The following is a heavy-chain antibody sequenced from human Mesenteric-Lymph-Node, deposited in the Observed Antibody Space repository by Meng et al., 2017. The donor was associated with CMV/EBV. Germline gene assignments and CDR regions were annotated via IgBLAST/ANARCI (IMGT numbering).Heavy chain of an antibody. CDR3: ATRGEYCSSTSCYTGWFDP. D-gene: IGHD2-2*02. CDR2: ISSSSSYI. V-gene: IGHV3-21*01. CDR1: GFTFSSYS. Sequence: GESLKISCAASGFTFSSYSMNWVRQAPGKGLEWVSSISSSSSYIYYADSVKGRFTISRDNAKNSLYLQMNSLRAEDMAVYYCATRGEYCSSTSCYTGWFDPWGQGTLVTVSS. J-gene: IGHJ5*02.